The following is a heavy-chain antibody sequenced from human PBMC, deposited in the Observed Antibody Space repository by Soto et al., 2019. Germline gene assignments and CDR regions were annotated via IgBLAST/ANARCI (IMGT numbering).Heavy chain of an antibody. CDR1: GGSFSGYS. CDR3: ARVPAP. V-gene: IGHV4-30-2*01. Sequence: PSETLSLTCAVYGGSFSGYSWSWFRQPPGKGLEWIGYIYHSGSTYYSPSLKSRVTISVDRSKNQFSLKLSSVTAADTAVYYCARVPAPWGQGTLVTVSS. J-gene: IGHJ5*02. CDR2: IYHSGST.